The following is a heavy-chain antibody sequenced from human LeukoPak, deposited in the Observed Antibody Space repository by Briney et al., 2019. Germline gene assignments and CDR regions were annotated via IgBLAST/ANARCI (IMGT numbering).Heavy chain of an antibody. Sequence: PAGGSLRLSCAASGFTFSGYSMNWVRQAPGRGLEWVSSIRPSGDNTYYGDSVKGRFTISRDNSKNTVYLQMNNMRVDDTAVYYCARVAGWHWFDPWGQGTLVTVSS. CDR1: GFTFSGYS. J-gene: IGHJ5*02. CDR3: ARVAGWHWFDP. CDR2: IRPSGDNT. D-gene: IGHD6-19*01. V-gene: IGHV3-23*01.